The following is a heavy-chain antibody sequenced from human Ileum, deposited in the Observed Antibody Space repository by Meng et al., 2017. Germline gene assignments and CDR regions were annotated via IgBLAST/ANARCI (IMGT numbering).Heavy chain of an antibody. J-gene: IGHJ5*02. CDR2: IYTSGST. V-gene: IGHV4-4*07. CDR1: RFSIMCYY. CDR3: ARDVVPTVTYYYNWFDP. D-gene: IGHD4-17*01. Sequence: RLQSSVPVRVTPAKTLSRTRPVSRFSIMCYYWSCIRQPAGKGLEWIWRIYTSGSTNYNPSLMSRVTMSVDTSKNQFSLKLSSVTAADTAVYYCARDVVPTVTYYYNWFDPWGQGTLVTVSS.